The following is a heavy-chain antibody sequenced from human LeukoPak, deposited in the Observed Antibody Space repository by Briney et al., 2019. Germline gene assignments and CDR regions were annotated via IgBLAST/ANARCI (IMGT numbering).Heavy chain of an antibody. CDR3: ARSNYGDYSSTSANAFDI. D-gene: IGHD4-17*01. CDR2: IYPGDSDT. J-gene: IGHJ3*02. CDR1: GYRFTSNW. Sequence: GESLKISCKGSGYRFTSNWIGWVRQMPGKGLEWMGIIYPGDSDTRYSPSFQGQVTISADKSISTAYLQWSSLKASDTAMYYCARSNYGDYSSTSANAFDIWGQGTMVTVSS. V-gene: IGHV5-51*01.